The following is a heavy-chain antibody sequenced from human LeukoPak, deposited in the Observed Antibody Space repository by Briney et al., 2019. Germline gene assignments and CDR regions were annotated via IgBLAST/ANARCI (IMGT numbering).Heavy chain of an antibody. CDR1: GGSISSYY. J-gene: IGHJ5*02. Sequence: SETLSLTCTVSGGSISSYYWSWIRQPPGKGLXXXXXIYYSGSTNYNPSLKSRVTISVDTSKDQFSLKLSSVTAADTAVYYCARAIRPPGSSGWFDPWGQGTLVTVSS. CDR3: ARAIRPPGSSGWFDP. V-gene: IGHV4-59*01. CDR2: IYYSGST. D-gene: IGHD6-25*01.